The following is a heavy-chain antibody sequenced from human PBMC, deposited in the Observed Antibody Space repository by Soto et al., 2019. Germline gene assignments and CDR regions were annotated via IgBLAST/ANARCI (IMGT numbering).Heavy chain of an antibody. Sequence: GGSLRLSCAASGFTFSSYGMYWVRQAPGKGLEWLAVIWHDGHNKYYADSVKGRFTISRDNSKNTLYLQMSSLRAEDTALYYCVRGSPPLFAEWGQGTLVTVSS. CDR3: VRGSPPLFAE. J-gene: IGHJ4*02. V-gene: IGHV3-33*07. CDR1: GFTFSSYG. CDR2: IWHDGHNK.